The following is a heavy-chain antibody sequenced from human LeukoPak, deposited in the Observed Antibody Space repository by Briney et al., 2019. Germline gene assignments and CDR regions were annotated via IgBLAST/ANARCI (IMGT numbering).Heavy chain of an antibody. CDR3: ARDYYYAAFDP. V-gene: IGHV4-61*02. CDR1: GGSISSGSYY. CDR2: IYTSGST. D-gene: IGHD3-10*01. Sequence: SETLSLTCTVSGGSISSGSYYWSWIRQPAGTGLEWIGRIYTSGSTNYNPSLKSRVTISVDTSKNQFSLKLSSVTAADTAVYYCARDYYYAAFDPWGQGTLVTVSS. J-gene: IGHJ5*02.